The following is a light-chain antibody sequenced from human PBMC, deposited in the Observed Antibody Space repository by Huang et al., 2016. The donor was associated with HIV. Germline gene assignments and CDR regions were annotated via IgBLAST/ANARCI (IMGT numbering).Light chain of an antibody. CDR2: GTS. V-gene: IGKV3-20*01. CDR3: QQYGTSPPALT. Sequence: EIVLTQSPGTLSLSPGGRATLSCRASQSVSGTYLAWYQQKPGQAPRLLIDGTSIRATGIPDRLSGSGSATDFTLNISGLEPEDFALYYCQQYGTSPPALTFGGGTKVEIK. CDR1: QSVSGTY. J-gene: IGKJ4*01.